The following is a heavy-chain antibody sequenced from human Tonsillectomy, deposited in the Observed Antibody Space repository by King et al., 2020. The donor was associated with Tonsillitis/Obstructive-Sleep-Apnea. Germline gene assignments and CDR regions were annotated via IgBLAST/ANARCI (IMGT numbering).Heavy chain of an antibody. CDR2: ISANGIRA. CDR1: AFTFTNYA. J-gene: IGHJ6*03. V-gene: IGHV3-23*04. Sequence: VQLVESGGGLVQPGGSLRLSCSASAFTFTNYAMSWVRQAPGKGLEWVSAISANGIRAFYADSVKGRFAISRDNSKNTLYLQIHSLRAEDTAVYFCAKDRYCTSPSCYVYLYYYMDVWGKGTTVTVSS. D-gene: IGHD2-2*01. CDR3: AKDRYCTSPSCYVYLYYYMDV.